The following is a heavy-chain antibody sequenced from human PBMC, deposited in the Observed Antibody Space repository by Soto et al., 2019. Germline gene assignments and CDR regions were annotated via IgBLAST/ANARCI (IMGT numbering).Heavy chain of an antibody. Sequence: SETLSLTCTVSGGSISSYYWSWIRQPPGKGLEWIGYIYYSGSTNYNPSLKSRVTISVDTSKNQFSLKLSSVTAADTAVYYCAREGSYGSGSHPDYYYYYYMDVWGKGTTVTVSS. CDR1: GGSISSYY. J-gene: IGHJ6*03. V-gene: IGHV4-59*01. CDR2: IYYSGST. D-gene: IGHD3-10*01. CDR3: AREGSYGSGSHPDYYYYYYMDV.